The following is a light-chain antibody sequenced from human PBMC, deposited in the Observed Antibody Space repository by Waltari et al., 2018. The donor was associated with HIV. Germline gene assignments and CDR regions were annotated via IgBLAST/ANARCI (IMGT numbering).Light chain of an antibody. J-gene: IGLJ1*01. CDR1: SNDVGGYNY. Sequence: QSALTQPASVSGSPGQSITISCTGTSNDVGGYNYVPWYQQDPGKAPQLMIYDVSKRPSGVSNRFSGSKSGNTASLTISGLQAEDEADYYCCSYAGSSTYVFGTGTKVTVL. CDR3: CSYAGSSTYV. V-gene: IGLV2-23*02. CDR2: DVS.